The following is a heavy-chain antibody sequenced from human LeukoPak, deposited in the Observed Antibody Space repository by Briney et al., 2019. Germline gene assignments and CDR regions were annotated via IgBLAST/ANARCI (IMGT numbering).Heavy chain of an antibody. CDR2: ISGSGGST. V-gene: IGHV3-23*01. J-gene: IGHJ3*02. CDR1: GFTFSSYA. CDR3: AKDHDHDYVWGSYRYLYAFDI. D-gene: IGHD3-16*02. Sequence: GGSLRLSCAASGFTFSSYAMSWVRQAPGKWLEWVSAISGSGGSTYYADSVKGRFTISRDNSKNTLYLQMNSLRAEDTAVYYCAKDHDHDYVWGSYRYLYAFDIWGQGTMVTVSS.